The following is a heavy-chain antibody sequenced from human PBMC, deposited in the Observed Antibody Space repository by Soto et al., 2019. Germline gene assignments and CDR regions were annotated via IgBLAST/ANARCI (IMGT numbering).Heavy chain of an antibody. D-gene: IGHD3-16*01. CDR1: GFSFSSYA. Sequence: PGGSLRLSCAASGFSFSSYAMSWVRQAPGKGLEWVSSISGSAGSTYYADSVKGRFTISRDNSKDTLYLQMNSLRAEDTAVYYCAKGLRVHHTNWFGPWGQGTLVTVSS. J-gene: IGHJ5*02. V-gene: IGHV3-23*01. CDR2: ISGSAGST. CDR3: AKGLRVHHTNWFGP.